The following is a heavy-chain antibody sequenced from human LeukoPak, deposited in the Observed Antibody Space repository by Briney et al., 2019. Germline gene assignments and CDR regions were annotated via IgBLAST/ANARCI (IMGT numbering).Heavy chain of an antibody. J-gene: IGHJ3*02. D-gene: IGHD1-26*01. V-gene: IGHV4-31*03. CDR1: FGSTIRVGNY. Sequence: PSETLSLTSTVSFGSTIRVGNYCSWIRQHPGKGQEWIGFIYYSGSTYYNPSLKSRLTISVDTSKNQFSLKLSSVTAADTAVYYWACVVSGAYNDALDIWGQGTMVTVSS. CDR2: IYYSGST. CDR3: ACVVSGAYNDALDI.